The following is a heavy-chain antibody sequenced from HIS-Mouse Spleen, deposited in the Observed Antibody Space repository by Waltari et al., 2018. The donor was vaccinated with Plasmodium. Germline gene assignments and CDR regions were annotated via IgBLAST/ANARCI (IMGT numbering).Heavy chain of an antibody. CDR3: ALSGH. V-gene: IGHV3-30*04. J-gene: IGHJ4*02. Sequence: QVQLVDSRGGVVQPGRSLSLSCSASGFTFSGYAMHWVRQAPGKGLEWVAVISYDGSNKYYADSVKGRFTISRDNSKNTLYLQMNSLRAEDTAVYYCALSGHWGQGTLVTVSS. D-gene: IGHD3-10*01. CDR2: ISYDGSNK. CDR1: GFTFSGYA.